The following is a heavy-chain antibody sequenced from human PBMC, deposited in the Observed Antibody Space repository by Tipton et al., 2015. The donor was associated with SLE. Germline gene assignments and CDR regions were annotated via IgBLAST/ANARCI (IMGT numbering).Heavy chain of an antibody. CDR2: IYYSGST. Sequence: VKPSETLSLMCTVSGVSISSHYWSWIRQPPGKGLEWIGYIYYSGSTNYNPSLKSRVTISVDTSKNQFSLKLSSVTAADTAVYYCARDDVYSSGWYGFDIWGQGTMVTVSS. J-gene: IGHJ3*02. CDR3: ARDDVYSSGWYGFDI. V-gene: IGHV4-59*11. D-gene: IGHD6-19*01. CDR1: GVSISSHY.